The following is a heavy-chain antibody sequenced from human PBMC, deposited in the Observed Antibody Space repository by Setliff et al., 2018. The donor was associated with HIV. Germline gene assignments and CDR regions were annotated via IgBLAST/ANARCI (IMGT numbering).Heavy chain of an antibody. CDR3: ARVRYCGGDCYPDGFDI. J-gene: IGHJ3*02. D-gene: IGHD2-21*02. Sequence: ASVKVSCKASGYTFTGYYMHWVRQAPGQGLEWMGLINPNSGGTNYAQKFQGRVTMTRDTSISTVYMELSRLRSDDTAVYYCARVRYCGGDCYPDGFDIWGQGTMVTV. V-gene: IGHV1-2*02. CDR1: GYTFTGYY. CDR2: INPNSGGT.